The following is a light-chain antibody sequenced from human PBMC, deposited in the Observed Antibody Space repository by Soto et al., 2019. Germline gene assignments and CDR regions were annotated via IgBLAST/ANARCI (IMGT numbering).Light chain of an antibody. CDR1: SSDVGGYNY. V-gene: IGLV2-14*01. CDR2: EVI. CDR3: NSYASSGTLV. J-gene: IGLJ1*01. Sequence: QSVLTQPASVSGSPGQSITLSCTGTSSDVGGYNYVSWYQQHPGKAPKLMIYEVINRPSGVSNRFSGSKSGNTASLTISGLQAEDEADYYCNSYASSGTLVFGTGTKLTVL.